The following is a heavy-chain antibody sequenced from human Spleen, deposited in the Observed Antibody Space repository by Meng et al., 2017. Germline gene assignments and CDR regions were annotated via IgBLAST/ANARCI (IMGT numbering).Heavy chain of an antibody. Sequence: GGSLRLSCAASGFIFNNYWMTWVRQAPGKGLEWVANIKQDGSEKHDVDSVKGRFTISRDNSKNTVFLQINSLRVEDTALYYCARSPIDKYDLSALPLDYWGQGTLVTVSS. CDR3: ARSPIDKYDLSALPLDY. CDR1: GFIFNNYW. V-gene: IGHV3-7*01. D-gene: IGHD3-16*01. CDR2: IKQDGSEK. J-gene: IGHJ4*02.